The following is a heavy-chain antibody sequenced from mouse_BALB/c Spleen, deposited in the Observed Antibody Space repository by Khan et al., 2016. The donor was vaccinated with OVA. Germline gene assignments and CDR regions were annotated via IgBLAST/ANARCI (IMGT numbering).Heavy chain of an antibody. Sequence: EVQLQESGPGLVKPSQSLYLTCTVTGYSITSGYVWNWIRQPPGNKLEWMGFISYSGVTSYTPSLKSRILITRDTSKNQFFLQLIIVTTADSTAYYYTRGSYYGYYFDYWGHGTTLTVSA. CDR2: ISYSGVT. CDR3: TRGSYYGYYFDY. CDR1: GYSITSGYV. V-gene: IGHV3-2*02. D-gene: IGHD1-1*01. J-gene: IGHJ2*01.